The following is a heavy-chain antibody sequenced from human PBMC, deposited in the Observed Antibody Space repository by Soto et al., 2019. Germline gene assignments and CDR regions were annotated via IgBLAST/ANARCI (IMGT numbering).Heavy chain of an antibody. V-gene: IGHV4-61*01. D-gene: IGHD3-10*01. J-gene: IGHJ4*02. CDR3: ARGDRLLSIYDY. CDR2: FYHTGSS. Sequence: SETLSLTCSVSGDSVNSGSSYWSWIRQPPGKGLEWIGYFYHTGSSDYNPSLKGRVTISLDPSKNQFSLRLTSVTTADTAVYFCARGDRLLSIYDYWGQGTLVTVSS. CDR1: GDSVNSGSSY.